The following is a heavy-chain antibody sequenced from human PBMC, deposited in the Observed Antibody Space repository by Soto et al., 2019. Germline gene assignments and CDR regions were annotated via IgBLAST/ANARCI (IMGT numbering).Heavy chain of an antibody. CDR2: ISSSSSYI. J-gene: IGHJ4*02. CDR3: ARDQPGYSYGYGLGY. V-gene: IGHV3-21*04. CDR1: GFTFSSYS. D-gene: IGHD5-18*01. Sequence: GGSLRLSCAASGFTFSSYSMNWVRQAPGKGLEWVSSISSSSSYIYYADSVKGRFTISRDNAKNSLYLQMNSLRAEDTAVYFCARDQPGYSYGYGLGYWGQGTLVTVSS.